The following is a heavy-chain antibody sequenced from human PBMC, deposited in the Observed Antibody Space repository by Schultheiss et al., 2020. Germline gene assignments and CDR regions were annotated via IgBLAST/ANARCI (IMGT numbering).Heavy chain of an antibody. Sequence: ASVKVSCKASGYIFTDYYIHWVRQAPGQGLEWMGWINLNTGVTKSAQKFEGGVIMTRDTSISAAYMEVTRLTSDDTAVYYCARPKDFGGNSHAFDIWGQGTMVTVSS. CDR2: INLNTGVT. V-gene: IGHV1-2*02. D-gene: IGHD4-23*01. J-gene: IGHJ3*02. CDR3: ARPKDFGGNSHAFDI. CDR1: GYIFTDYY.